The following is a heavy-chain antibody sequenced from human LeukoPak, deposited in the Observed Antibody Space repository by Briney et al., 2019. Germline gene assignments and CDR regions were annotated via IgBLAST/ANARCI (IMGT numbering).Heavy chain of an antibody. CDR3: ARGLVRYSSSWLDP. V-gene: IGHV4-34*01. CDR1: GGSFSGYY. D-gene: IGHD6-13*01. Sequence: SETLSLTCAVYGGSFSGYYWSWIRQPPGKGLEWIGEINHSGSTNYNPSLKSRVTISVDTSKNQFSLKLSSVTAADTAVYYCARGLVRYSSSWLDPWGQGTLVTVSS. J-gene: IGHJ5*02. CDR2: INHSGST.